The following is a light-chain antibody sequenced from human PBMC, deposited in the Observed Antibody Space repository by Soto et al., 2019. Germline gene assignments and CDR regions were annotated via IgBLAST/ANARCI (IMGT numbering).Light chain of an antibody. Sequence: QSVLTQPASVSGSPGQSITISCTGTSSDVGSYNYVSWHQQHPGQAPKLMIYEVTHRASGIPDRFSASKSGNTASLTISGLQAGDEADYYCSSYRSSSTYVFGTGTKLTV. CDR1: SSDVGSYNY. J-gene: IGLJ1*01. CDR2: EVT. CDR3: SSYRSSSTYV. V-gene: IGLV2-14*01.